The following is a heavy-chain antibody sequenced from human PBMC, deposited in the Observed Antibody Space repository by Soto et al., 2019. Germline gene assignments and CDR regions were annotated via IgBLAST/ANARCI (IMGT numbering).Heavy chain of an antibody. CDR1: GGSISSSSYY. CDR3: ARTGADPDFDY. CDR2: IYYSGST. J-gene: IGHJ4*02. V-gene: IGHV4-39*01. D-gene: IGHD2-21*01. Sequence: QLQLQESGPGLVKPSETLSLTCTVSGGSISSSSYYWGWIRQPPGKGLEWIGSIYYSGSTYYNPSRQSXXTXAXXTSKSQFSLKLSSVTAADTAVYYCARTGADPDFDYWGQGTLVTVSS.